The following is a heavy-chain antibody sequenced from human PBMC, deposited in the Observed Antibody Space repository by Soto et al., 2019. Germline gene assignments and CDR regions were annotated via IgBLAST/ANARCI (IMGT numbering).Heavy chain of an antibody. CDR2: ISAHNGNT. Sequence: QVQLVQSGAEVKKPGASVRVFCKACGYTFTSYGIGWVRQAPGQGLEWMGWISAHNGNTKYAQKVQGRVTMTTDTSTSTAYMELRSLRPDDTAVYYCARDLAAGMIDYWGQGTLVTVSS. CDR1: GYTFTSYG. CDR3: ARDLAAGMIDY. V-gene: IGHV1-18*01. D-gene: IGHD6-13*01. J-gene: IGHJ4*02.